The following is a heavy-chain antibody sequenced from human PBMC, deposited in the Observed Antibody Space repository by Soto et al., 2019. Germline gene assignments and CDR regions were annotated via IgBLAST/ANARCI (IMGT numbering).Heavy chain of an antibody. D-gene: IGHD6-13*01. J-gene: IGHJ5*02. CDR3: ARVRAAAGTLDWFDP. V-gene: IGHV4-61*01. Sequence: SETLSLTCTVSGGSVSSGSYYWSWIRQPPGKGLEWIGYIYYSGSTNYNPSLKSRVTISVDRSKNQFSLKLSSVTAADTAVYYCARVRAAAGTLDWFDPWGQGTLVTVSS. CDR2: IYYSGST. CDR1: GGSVSSGSYY.